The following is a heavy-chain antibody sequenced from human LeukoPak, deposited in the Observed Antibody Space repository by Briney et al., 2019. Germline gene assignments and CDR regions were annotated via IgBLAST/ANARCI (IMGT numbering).Heavy chain of an antibody. V-gene: IGHV3-23*01. CDR2: ISDSGGRT. Sequence: HTGRSLRLSCAVSGITLSNYGMSWVRQAPGKGLEWVAGISDSGGRTNYADSVKGRFTISRDSPKNTLYLQMNSLRAEDTAVYFCAKRGVVIRVILVGFHKEAYYFDSWGQGALVTVSS. J-gene: IGHJ4*02. CDR1: GITLSNYG. CDR3: AKRGVVIRVILVGFHKEAYYFDS. D-gene: IGHD3-16*02.